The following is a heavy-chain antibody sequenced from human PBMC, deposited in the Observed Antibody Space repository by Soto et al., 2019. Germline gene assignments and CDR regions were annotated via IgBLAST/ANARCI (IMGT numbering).Heavy chain of an antibody. CDR3: ARATDDYCSGGSCYSAHAFDI. D-gene: IGHD2-15*01. Sequence: SETLSLTCAVYGGSFSGYYWSWIRQPPGKGLEWIGEINHSGSTNYNPSLKSRVTISVDTSKNQFSLKLSSVTAADTAVYYCARATDDYCSGGSCYSAHAFDIWGQGTMVTVSS. V-gene: IGHV4-34*01. CDR2: INHSGST. J-gene: IGHJ3*02. CDR1: GGSFSGYY.